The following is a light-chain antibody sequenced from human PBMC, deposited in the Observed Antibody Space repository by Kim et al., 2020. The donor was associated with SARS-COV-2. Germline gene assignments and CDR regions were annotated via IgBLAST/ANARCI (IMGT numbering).Light chain of an antibody. CDR3: QVWDSSSDHLYV. Sequence: PGKTARITCGGNNIGSKSVHWYQQKPGQAPVLVIYYDSDWPSGIPERFSGSNSGNTATLTISRVEAGDEADYYCQVWDSSSDHLYVFGTGTKVTVL. CDR2: YDS. J-gene: IGLJ1*01. CDR1: NIGSKS. V-gene: IGLV3-21*04.